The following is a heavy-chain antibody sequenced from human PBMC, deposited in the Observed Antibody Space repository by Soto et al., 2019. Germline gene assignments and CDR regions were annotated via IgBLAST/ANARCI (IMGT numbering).Heavy chain of an antibody. CDR2: ISGSGSTI. Sequence: GGSLRLSCAASGFTFSDYYMNWIRQAPGKGLEWVAYISGSGSTIYYADSVKGRFTISRDNAKNSLFLQMNSLRAEDTAVYYCARVMEWLLPTNYYYYYYMDVWGKGTTVTASS. V-gene: IGHV3-11*01. J-gene: IGHJ6*03. CDR3: ARVMEWLLPTNYYYYYYMDV. CDR1: GFTFSDYY. D-gene: IGHD3-3*01.